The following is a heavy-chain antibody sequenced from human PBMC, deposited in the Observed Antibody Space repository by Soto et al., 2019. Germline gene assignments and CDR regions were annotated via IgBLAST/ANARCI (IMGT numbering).Heavy chain of an antibody. Sequence: SVKVSCKASGGTFSSYAISWVRQAPGQGLEWMGGIIPIFGTANYAQKFQGRVTITADESTSTAYMELSSLRSEDTAVYYCARDLVRVGTSPESCCDPWGQGPLVTVS. CDR3: ARDLVRVGTSPESCCDP. CDR2: IIPIFGTA. J-gene: IGHJ5*02. V-gene: IGHV1-69*13. CDR1: GGTFSSYA. D-gene: IGHD1-1*01.